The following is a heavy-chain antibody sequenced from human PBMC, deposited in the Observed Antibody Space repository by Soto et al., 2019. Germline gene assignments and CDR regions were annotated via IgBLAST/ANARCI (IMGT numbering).Heavy chain of an antibody. CDR1: GYSFTDYH. CDR3: ARGDSTDCSNGVCSFFYNHGMDV. D-gene: IGHD2-8*01. V-gene: IGHV1-2*04. Sequence: ASVKVSCKASGYSFTDYHIHWVRQAPGQGLEWLGRINPKSGGTSTAQKFQGWVTMTTDTSISTASMELTRLTSDDTAIYYCARGDSTDCSNGVCSFFYNHGMDVWGQGTTVTVSS. CDR2: INPKSGGT. J-gene: IGHJ6*02.